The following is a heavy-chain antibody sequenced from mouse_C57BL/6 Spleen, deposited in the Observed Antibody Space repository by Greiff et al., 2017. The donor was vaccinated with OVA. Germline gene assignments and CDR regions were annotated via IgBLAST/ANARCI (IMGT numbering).Heavy chain of an antibody. J-gene: IGHJ2*01. CDR3: ARSNYYGRATGYFDY. V-gene: IGHV1-9*01. CDR2: ILPGSGST. Sequence: VQRVESGAELMKPGASVKLSCKATGYTFTGYWIEWVKQRPGHGLEWIGEILPGSGSTNYNEKFKGKATFTADTSSNTAYMQLSSLTTEDSAIYYCARSNYYGRATGYFDYWGQGTTLTVSS. CDR1: GYTFTGYW. D-gene: IGHD1-1*01.